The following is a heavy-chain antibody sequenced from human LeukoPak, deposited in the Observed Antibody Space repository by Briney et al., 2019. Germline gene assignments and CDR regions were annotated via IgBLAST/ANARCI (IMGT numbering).Heavy chain of an antibody. V-gene: IGHV1-69*05. CDR1: GGTFSSYA. CDR3: ASTSGRAFDYYYYYMDV. CDR2: IIPIFGTA. Sequence: SVKVSCKASGGTFSSYAISWVRQAPGQGLEWMGGIIPIFGTANYAQKFQGRVTITTDESTSTAYMELSSLRSEDTAVYCCASTSGRAFDYYYYYMDVWGKGTTVTVSS. D-gene: IGHD1-26*01. J-gene: IGHJ6*03.